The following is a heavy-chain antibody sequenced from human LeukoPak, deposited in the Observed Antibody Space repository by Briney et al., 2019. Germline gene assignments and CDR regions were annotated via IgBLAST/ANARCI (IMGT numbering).Heavy chain of an antibody. V-gene: IGHV4-39*02. D-gene: IGHD6-25*01. CDR3: ARSSGTGTFSY. J-gene: IGHJ4*02. Sequence: PSETLSLTCTVSGDLISRSTYYWAWIRQPPGKGLEWIGSVYYGRSPYFNPSLESRATISVDTSKNHFSLKMSSVTAADTAVYYCARSSGTGTFSYWGQGTLVTVSS. CDR1: GDLISRSTYY. CDR2: VYYGRSP.